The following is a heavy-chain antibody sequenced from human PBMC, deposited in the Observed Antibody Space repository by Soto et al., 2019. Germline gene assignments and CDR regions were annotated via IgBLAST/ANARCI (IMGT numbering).Heavy chain of an antibody. Sequence: SETLSLTCAVSGGSISSSNWWSWVRQPPGKGLEWIGEIYHSGSTNYNPSLKSRVTISVDKSKSQFSLKLSSVTAADTAVYYCARSEDYDSSGYYYNWFDPWGQGTLVTVSS. CDR3: ARSEDYDSSGYYYNWFDP. J-gene: IGHJ5*02. V-gene: IGHV4-4*02. D-gene: IGHD3-22*01. CDR1: GGSISSSNW. CDR2: IYHSGST.